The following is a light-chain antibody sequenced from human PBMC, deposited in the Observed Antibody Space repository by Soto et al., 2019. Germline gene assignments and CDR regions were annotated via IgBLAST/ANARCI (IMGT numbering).Light chain of an antibody. CDR1: QSVRTK. V-gene: IGKV3-15*01. CDR3: QQYDTWPSIT. J-gene: IGKJ5*01. Sequence: EIVMTQSPATLSVSPGEGATLSCRASQSVRTKLAWYRQKAGQAPRLLIYGASTRATGVSDRFSGSGSGTEYTLTISSLQSEDFAVYYCQQYDTWPSITFGQGTRLEIK. CDR2: GAS.